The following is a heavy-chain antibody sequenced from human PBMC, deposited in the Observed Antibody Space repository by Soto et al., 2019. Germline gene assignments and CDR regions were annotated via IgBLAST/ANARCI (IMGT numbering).Heavy chain of an antibody. V-gene: IGHV3-53*01. CDR1: GFIVSSNC. J-gene: IGHJ4*02. D-gene: IGHD7-27*01. CDR3: ARSPWGEPFDH. CDR2: IYSGGST. Sequence: EVQLVESGGGLIQPGGSLRLSCTASGFIVSSNCMSWVRQAPGKGLEWVSVIYSGGSTYYGESVKGRFTISRDNSKNTQYLQMNNLRAEDTAVYHCARSPWGEPFDHWGQATLLTVSS.